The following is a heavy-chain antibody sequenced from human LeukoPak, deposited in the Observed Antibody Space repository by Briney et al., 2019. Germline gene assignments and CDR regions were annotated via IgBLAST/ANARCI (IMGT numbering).Heavy chain of an antibody. CDR1: GGSISSGGYY. D-gene: IGHD3-3*01. J-gene: IGHJ5*02. CDR3: ARQWVVTILGVVTPNWFDP. Sequence: SETLSLTVNVSGGSISSGGYYWSWIRQPPGKGLEWIGYISHSGSTSYNPSLKSRITIAIDSYKNQFSLNLNSVTAADTAVYYCARQWVVTILGVVTPNWFDPWGQGTLVTVSS. CDR2: ISHSGST. V-gene: IGHV4-30-2*01.